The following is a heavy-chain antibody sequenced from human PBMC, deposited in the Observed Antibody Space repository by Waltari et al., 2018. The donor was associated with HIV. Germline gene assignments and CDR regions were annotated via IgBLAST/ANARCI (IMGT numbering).Heavy chain of an antibody. CDR2: IYYTGSP. V-gene: IGHV4-39*01. Sequence: QLQLQESGPGLVQPSATLSLTCTVSGGSTSSSNNYYWGWIRQPPGKGREWIESIYYTGSPFSNPSLKSRVTISVDTSKNQFSLKLSALTATDTAVYFCARLKQQLVPDCWGQGTLVTVSS. CDR3: ARLKQQLVPDC. J-gene: IGHJ4*02. D-gene: IGHD6-13*01. CDR1: GGSTSSSNNYY.